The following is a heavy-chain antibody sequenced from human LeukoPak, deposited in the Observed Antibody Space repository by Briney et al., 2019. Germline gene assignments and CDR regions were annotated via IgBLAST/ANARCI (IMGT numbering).Heavy chain of an antibody. CDR1: GGTFSSYA. J-gene: IGHJ6*03. CDR2: IIPIFGTA. Sequence: ASVKVSCKASGGTFSSYAISWVRQAPGQGLEWMGGIIPIFGTANYAQKFQGRVTITTDESTSTAYMELSSLRSEDTAVYYCARASDFWSAQPHYYYYYMDVWGKGTTVTVSS. D-gene: IGHD3-3*01. V-gene: IGHV1-69*05. CDR3: ARASDFWSAQPHYYYYYMDV.